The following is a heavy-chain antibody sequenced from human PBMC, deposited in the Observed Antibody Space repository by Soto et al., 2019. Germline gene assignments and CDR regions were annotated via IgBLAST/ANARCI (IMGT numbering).Heavy chain of an antibody. J-gene: IGHJ4*02. CDR2: IYYSGNT. D-gene: IGHD4-17*01. CDR1: GDSISNHY. CDR3: ARGRYGHDY. V-gene: IGHV4-59*11. Sequence: QVQLQESGPGLVKPSETLSLTCTVSGDSISNHYWTWIRQPPGKGLEWIGYIYYSGNTNYNPSLKSRVTISVDTSKDQVSLKLTSVTAADTAVYYCARGRYGHDYWGQGTLVTVSS.